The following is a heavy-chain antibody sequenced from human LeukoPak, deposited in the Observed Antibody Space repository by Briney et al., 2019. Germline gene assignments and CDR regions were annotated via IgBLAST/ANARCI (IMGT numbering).Heavy chain of an antibody. D-gene: IGHD2-2*01. CDR1: GYSISSGYY. CDR3: ARTKTGGCSSTSCYEVDP. Sequence: SETLSLTCTVSGYSISSGYYWGWIRQPPGKGLEWIGSIYHSGSTYYNPSLKSRVTISVDTSKNQFSLKLSSVTAADTAVYYCARTKTGGCSSTSCYEVDPWGQGTLVTVSS. CDR2: IYHSGST. J-gene: IGHJ5*02. V-gene: IGHV4-38-2*02.